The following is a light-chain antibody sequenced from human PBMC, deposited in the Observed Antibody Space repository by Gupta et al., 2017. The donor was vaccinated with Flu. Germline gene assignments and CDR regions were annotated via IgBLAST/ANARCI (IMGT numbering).Light chain of an antibody. V-gene: IGKV1-5*03. J-gene: IGKJ1*01. CDR3: QLYNSYSWT. CDR1: QRISSW. Sequence: DIQMTQSPSTLSASVGDRVTITCRASQRISSWLAWYQQKPGKAPKLLIYKASSLESGVPSRFSGSGSGTEFTLTISSLQPDDFATYYCQLYNSYSWTFGRGTKVEIK. CDR2: KAS.